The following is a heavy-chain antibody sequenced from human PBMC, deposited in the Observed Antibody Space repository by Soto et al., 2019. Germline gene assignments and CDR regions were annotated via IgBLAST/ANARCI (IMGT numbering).Heavy chain of an antibody. CDR3: ARDVMVTAMVMWYFDL. CDR2: IWYDGSNK. J-gene: IGHJ2*01. D-gene: IGHD2-21*02. CDR1: GFTFSSYG. Sequence: QVQLVESGGGVVQPGRSLRLSCAASGFTFSSYGMHWVRRAPGKGLEWVAVIWYDGSNKYYADSVKGRFTISRDNSKNTLYLQMNSLRAEDTAVYYCARDVMVTAMVMWYFDLWGRGTLVTVSS. V-gene: IGHV3-33*01.